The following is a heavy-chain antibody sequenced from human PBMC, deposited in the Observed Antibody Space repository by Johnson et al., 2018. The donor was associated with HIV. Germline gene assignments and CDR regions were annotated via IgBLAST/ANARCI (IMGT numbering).Heavy chain of an antibody. D-gene: IGHD6-13*01. J-gene: IGHJ3*02. CDR3: ATSTVSDSSSWYHLEMAFDI. CDR1: GFTFSSYA. CDR2: ISSNGGST. Sequence: VLLVESGGGVVQPWGSLRLSCAASGFTFSSYAMHWVRQAPGKGLEYVSAISSNGGSTYYANSVKGRFTISRDNSKNTLYLQMGSLRAEDMAVYYCATSTVSDSSSWYHLEMAFDIWGQGTMVTVSS. V-gene: IGHV3-64*01.